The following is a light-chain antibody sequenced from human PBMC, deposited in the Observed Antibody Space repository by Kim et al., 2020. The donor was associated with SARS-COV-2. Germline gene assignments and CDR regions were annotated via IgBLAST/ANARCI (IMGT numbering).Light chain of an antibody. J-gene: IGLJ2*01. V-gene: IGLV1-40*01. CDR1: SSNIWAGYD. CDR3: QSYDSSLSGVV. CDR2: GNS. Sequence: QRVTISCTGGSSNIWAGYDVHWYQQLPGTAPKLLIYGNSNRPSGVPDRFSGSKSGTSASLAITGLQAEDEADYYCQSYDSSLSGVVFGGGTQLTVL.